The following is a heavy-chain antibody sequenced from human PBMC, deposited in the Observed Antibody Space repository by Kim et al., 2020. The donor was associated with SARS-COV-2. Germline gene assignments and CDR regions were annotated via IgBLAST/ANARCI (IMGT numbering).Heavy chain of an antibody. J-gene: IGHJ4*02. CDR2: ISWNSGSI. CDR1: GFTFGDYA. D-gene: IGHD3-3*01. CDR3: AKSLYYDFWSGYEK. V-gene: IGHV3-9*01. Sequence: GGSLRLSCAASGFTFGDYAMYWVRQAPGKGLEWVSGISWNSGSIGYADSVKGRFTISRDNAKNSLYLQMNSLRAEDTALYYCAKSLYYDFWSGYEKWGQGILVTVSS.